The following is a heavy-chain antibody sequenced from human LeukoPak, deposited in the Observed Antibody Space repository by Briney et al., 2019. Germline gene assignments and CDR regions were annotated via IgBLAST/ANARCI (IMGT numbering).Heavy chain of an antibody. CDR2: IYPGDSDT. D-gene: IGHD6-13*01. CDR3: ARTRRIAAAGSTEPDYYGMDV. J-gene: IGHJ6*02. V-gene: IGHV5-51*01. Sequence: GESLKISCKGSGYSFTSYWIGWVRQMPGKGLEWMGIIYPGDSDTRYSPSFQGQVTISADESISTAYLQWSSLKASDTAMYYCARTRRIAAAGSTEPDYYGMDVWGQGTTVTVSS. CDR1: GYSFTSYW.